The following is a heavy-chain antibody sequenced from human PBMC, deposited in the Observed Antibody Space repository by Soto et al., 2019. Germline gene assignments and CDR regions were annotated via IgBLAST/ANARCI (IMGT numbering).Heavy chain of an antibody. V-gene: IGHV4-30-4*01. Sequence: SETLSLTCTVSGGSISSGDYYWSWIRQPPWKGLEWIGYIYYSGSTYYNPSLKSRVTISVDTSKNQFSLKLSSVTAADTAVYYCARGDSSGYYFSPYFDYWGQGXLVTVYS. CDR2: IYYSGST. D-gene: IGHD3-22*01. CDR1: GGSISSGDYY. CDR3: ARGDSSGYYFSPYFDY. J-gene: IGHJ4*02.